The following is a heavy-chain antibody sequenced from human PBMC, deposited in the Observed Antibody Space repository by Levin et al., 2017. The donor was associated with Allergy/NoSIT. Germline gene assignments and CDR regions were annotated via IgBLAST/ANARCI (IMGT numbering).Heavy chain of an antibody. CDR3: ARRDSDGSNSFDY. Sequence: GGSLRLSCQASGSSFTSYWFGWVRQRPGKGLEWMGLIFPSDSDTRVSPSFQGQIIMSVDKSINTAYLQWSSLKASDSAMYYCARRDSDGSNSFDYWGQGPLVTVSS. D-gene: IGHD4-23*01. J-gene: IGHJ4*02. CDR2: IFPSDSDT. V-gene: IGHV5-51*01. CDR1: GSSFTSYW.